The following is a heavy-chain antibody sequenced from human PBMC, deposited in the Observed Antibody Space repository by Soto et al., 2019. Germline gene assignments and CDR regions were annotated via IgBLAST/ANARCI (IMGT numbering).Heavy chain of an antibody. CDR3: ARQAREGYNSAGY. D-gene: IGHD5-18*01. J-gene: IGHJ4*02. V-gene: IGHV4-59*08. CDR2: IYYSGSP. CDR1: GGSISSYY. Sequence: SETLSLTCTVSGGSISSYYWSWIRQPPGKGLEWIGYIYYSGSPSYNPSLKSRVTISLDTSKNQFSLKLSSVTAADTAVYYCARQAREGYNSAGYWGQGTLVTVSS.